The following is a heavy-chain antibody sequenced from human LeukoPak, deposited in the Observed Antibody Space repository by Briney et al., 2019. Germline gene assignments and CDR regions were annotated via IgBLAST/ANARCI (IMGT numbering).Heavy chain of an antibody. CDR3: ARGAKTDSYAFDI. Sequence: ASVKVSCQASGYTFTSYYMHWVRQAPGQGLEWMGIINPTGASTRYAQKCPGRVPMTRDTTTSTVYMELSSPRSEDTAVYYCARGAKTDSYAFDIWGQGTMVTVSS. CDR1: GYTFTSYY. CDR2: INPTGAST. J-gene: IGHJ3*02. V-gene: IGHV1-46*01. D-gene: IGHD6-6*01.